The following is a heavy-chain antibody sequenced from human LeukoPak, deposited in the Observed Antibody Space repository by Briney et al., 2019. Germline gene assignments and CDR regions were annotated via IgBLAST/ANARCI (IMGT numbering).Heavy chain of an antibody. CDR3: ARHVTTVIDYYYMDV. Sequence: GESLKISCKGSGYSFTSYWIGWVRQMPGKGLEWRGIIYPGDSDTRYSPSFQGQVTISADKSISTAYLQWSSLKASDTAMYYCARHVTTVIDYYYMDVWGKGTTVTVSS. D-gene: IGHD4-11*01. CDR2: IYPGDSDT. J-gene: IGHJ6*03. CDR1: GYSFTSYW. V-gene: IGHV5-51*01.